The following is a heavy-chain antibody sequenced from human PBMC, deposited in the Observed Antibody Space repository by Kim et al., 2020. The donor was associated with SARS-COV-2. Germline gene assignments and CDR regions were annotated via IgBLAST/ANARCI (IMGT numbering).Heavy chain of an antibody. D-gene: IGHD5-18*01. CDR2: IIPIFGTA. CDR3: ARAGYGDNEEAHEYYFDY. J-gene: IGHJ4*02. Sequence: SVKVSCKASGGTFSSYAISWVRQAPGQGLEWMGGIIPIFGTANYAQKFQGRVTITADESTSTAYMELSSLRSEDTAVYYCARAGYGDNEEAHEYYFDYWGQGTLVTVSS. CDR1: GGTFSSYA. V-gene: IGHV1-69*13.